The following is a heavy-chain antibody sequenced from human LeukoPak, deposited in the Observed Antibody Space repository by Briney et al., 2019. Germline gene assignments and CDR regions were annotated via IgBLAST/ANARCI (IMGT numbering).Heavy chain of an antibody. J-gene: IGHJ3*02. CDR1: GGSISSGGYY. V-gene: IGHV4-31*03. Sequence: SETLSLTCTVSGGSISSGGYYWSWIRQHPGKGLEWIGYIYYSGSTYYNPSLKSRVTISVDTSKNQFSLKLSSVTAADTAVYYCARVSVSGEDAFDIWGQGTMVTVSS. CDR3: ARVSVSGEDAFDI. CDR2: IYYSGST. D-gene: IGHD3-10*01.